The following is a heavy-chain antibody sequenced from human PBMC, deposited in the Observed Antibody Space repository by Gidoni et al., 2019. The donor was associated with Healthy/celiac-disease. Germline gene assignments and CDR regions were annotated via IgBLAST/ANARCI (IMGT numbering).Heavy chain of an antibody. CDR2: IYYSGST. CDR3: ARYDDTWNDQNFDY. J-gene: IGHJ4*02. V-gene: IGHV4-59*01. D-gene: IGHD1-1*01. CDR1: GGSISSYY. Sequence: QVQLQESGPGLVKPSETLSLTCTVSGGSISSYYWSWIRQPPGKGLEWIGYIYYSGSTNYNPSLKSRVTISVDTSKNQFSLKLSSVTAADTAVYYCARYDDTWNDQNFDYWGQGTLVTVSS.